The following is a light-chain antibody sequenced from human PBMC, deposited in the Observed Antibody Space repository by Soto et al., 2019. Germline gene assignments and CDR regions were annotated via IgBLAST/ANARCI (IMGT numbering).Light chain of an antibody. CDR3: QQYNSYSRT. CDR2: KAS. Sequence: DIQMTQSPSTLSASVGDRITITCRASQSISSSLAWYQQKPGKAPKLLIYKASSLQSGVPSRFGGTGSGTEFTRTISSLQPDDFATYYCQQYNSYSRTFGQGTKV. V-gene: IGKV1-5*03. CDR1: QSISSS. J-gene: IGKJ1*01.